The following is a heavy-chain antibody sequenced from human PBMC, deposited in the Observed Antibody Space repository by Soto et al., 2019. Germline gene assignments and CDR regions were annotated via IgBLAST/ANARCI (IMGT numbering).Heavy chain of an antibody. D-gene: IGHD2-8*02. V-gene: IGHV3-23*01. CDR1: GFICSSYD. J-gene: IGHJ3*02. CDR3: AKATATGGGAFEI. Sequence: GGSLRLSCAVSGFICSSYDMSWVRQAPGKGLEWVSTILVSGSTHYEDSVKGRFTISRDTSRNAVYLQMNSLTAGDTAVYYCAKATATGGGAFEIYGQGTMVTVSS. CDR2: ILVSGST.